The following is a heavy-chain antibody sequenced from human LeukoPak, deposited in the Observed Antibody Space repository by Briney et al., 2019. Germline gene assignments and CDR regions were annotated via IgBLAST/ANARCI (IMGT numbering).Heavy chain of an antibody. D-gene: IGHD6-19*01. J-gene: IGHJ4*02. V-gene: IGHV3-7*03. Sequence: GGSLRLSCAASGFSLSSHWVSWVRQAPGKGLEWVANINQDGSARYYVDSVKGRFTISRDNAKNSLYLQMNSLRAEDTALYYCAKTTLPYSSGWYVFDYWGREPWSPSPQ. CDR1: GFSLSSHW. CDR2: INQDGSAR. CDR3: AKTTLPYSSGWYVFDY.